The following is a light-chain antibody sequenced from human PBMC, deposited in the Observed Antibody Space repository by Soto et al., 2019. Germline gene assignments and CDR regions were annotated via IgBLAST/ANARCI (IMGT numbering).Light chain of an antibody. CDR2: GAS. V-gene: IGKV3-20*01. CDR3: QQYGSSPRT. Sequence: EIVLTQSPGTLSLSPGERATLSCRASQSVSSSYLAWYQQKLGQAPRLLIYGASSRATGIPDRFSGSGSGTDITLTISRLEPEDFAVYYCQQYGSSPRTFGQGTKVDIK. J-gene: IGKJ1*01. CDR1: QSVSSSY.